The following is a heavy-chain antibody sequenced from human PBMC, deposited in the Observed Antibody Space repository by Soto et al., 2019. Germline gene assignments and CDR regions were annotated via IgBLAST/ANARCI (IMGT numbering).Heavy chain of an antibody. Sequence: GESLKISCNGSGYSFAGYWIGWVRQMPGKGLDWMGVIYPGDSDTRYSPSFHGQVTISADKSISTAYLQWSSLKASDTAMYFCARLPGVRGVFDGFNVWGQGTMVTVSS. CDR1: GYSFAGYW. CDR3: ARLPGVRGVFDGFNV. V-gene: IGHV5-51*01. CDR2: IYPGDSDT. D-gene: IGHD3-10*01. J-gene: IGHJ3*01.